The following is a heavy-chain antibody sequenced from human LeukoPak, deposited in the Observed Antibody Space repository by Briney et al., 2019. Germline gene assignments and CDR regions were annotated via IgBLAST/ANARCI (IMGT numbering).Heavy chain of an antibody. J-gene: IGHJ5*02. V-gene: IGHV3-21*01. CDR1: GFTFSRYS. D-gene: IGHD2/OR15-2a*01. CDR2: ISSSSIYT. Sequence: PGGSLRLSCAASGFTFSRYSMIWVRQAPGKGLEWVSSISSSSIYTYYADSVKGRFTISRDNAKNSLYLQMNSLRAEDTAVYYCARDLSSRTWGQGTLVTVSS. CDR3: ARDLSSRT.